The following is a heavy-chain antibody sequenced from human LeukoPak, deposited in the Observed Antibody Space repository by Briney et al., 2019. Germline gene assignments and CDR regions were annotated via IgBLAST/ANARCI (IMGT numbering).Heavy chain of an antibody. CDR1: GFTFSSYA. CDR3: ARVRGSSSSFDY. J-gene: IGHJ4*02. D-gene: IGHD6-13*01. Sequence: GGSLRLSCAASGFTFSSYAMSWVRQAPGKGLEWVSAISGSGGSTYYADSVKGRFTISRDNAKNSLYLQMNSLRAEDTAVYYCARVRGSSSSFDYWGQGTLVTVSS. V-gene: IGHV3-23*01. CDR2: ISGSGGST.